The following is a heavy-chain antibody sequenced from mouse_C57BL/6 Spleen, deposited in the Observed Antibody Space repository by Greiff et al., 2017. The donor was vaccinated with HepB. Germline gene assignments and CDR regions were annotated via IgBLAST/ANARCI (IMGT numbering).Heavy chain of an antibody. D-gene: IGHD1-1*01. CDR2: ISSGSSTI. CDR3: ARSLITTVVAPDY. J-gene: IGHJ2*01. Sequence: EVHLVESGGGLVKPGGSLKLSCAASGFTFSDYGMHWVRQAPEKGLEWVAYISSGSSTIYYADTVKGRFTISRDNAKNTLFLQMTSLRSEDTAMYYRARSLITTVVAPDYWGQGTTLTVSS. CDR1: GFTFSDYG. V-gene: IGHV5-17*01.